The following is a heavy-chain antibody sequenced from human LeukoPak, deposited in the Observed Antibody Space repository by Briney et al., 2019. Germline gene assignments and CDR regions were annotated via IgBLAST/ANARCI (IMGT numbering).Heavy chain of an antibody. J-gene: IGHJ5*02. D-gene: IGHD2-21*01. CDR2: INHSGTT. V-gene: IGHV4-34*01. CDR1: GFTFSSYS. Sequence: GSLRLSCAASGFTFSSYSMNWVRQAPGKGLEWIGQINHSGTTNYSPSLKSRVTISLDTSKNQFSLKLSSVTAADTAVYYCARHRIATWFDPWGQGTLVTVSS. CDR3: ARHRIATWFDP.